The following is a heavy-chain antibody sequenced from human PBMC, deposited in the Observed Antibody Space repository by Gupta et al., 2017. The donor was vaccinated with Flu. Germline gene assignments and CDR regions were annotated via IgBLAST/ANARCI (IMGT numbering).Heavy chain of an antibody. CDR2: NYANGKI. CDR1: GRSISSGTYY. CDR3: GRAPDS. J-gene: IGHJ4*02. Sequence: QLQLQESGPGLVKPSETLSLTCTFSGRSISSGTYYWGWIRQPPGKGLEWIGSNYANGKIYYSPSLKSRVTISVDTSKNQFSLRLTSVTAADTAVYYCGRAPDSWGQGTLVIVSS. V-gene: IGHV4-39*01.